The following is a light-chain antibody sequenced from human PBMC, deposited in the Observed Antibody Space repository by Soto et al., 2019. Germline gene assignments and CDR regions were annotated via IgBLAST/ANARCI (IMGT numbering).Light chain of an antibody. Sequence: EIVLTQSPDTLSLSPGERVTLSCRASQSVSSSFLAWYQQKHGQAPRLLIFAASSRASGIPDRFTGSGSGTDLTITISRLEPEDFEVYYCQHHGGSPITFGQGTRLEIK. J-gene: IGKJ5*01. CDR1: QSVSSSF. CDR3: QHHGGSPIT. V-gene: IGKV3-20*01. CDR2: AAS.